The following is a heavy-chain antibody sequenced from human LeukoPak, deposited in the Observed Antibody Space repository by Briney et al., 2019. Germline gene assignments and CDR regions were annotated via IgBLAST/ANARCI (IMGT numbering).Heavy chain of an antibody. V-gene: IGHV4-30-4*01. D-gene: IGHD2-15*01. Sequence: PSETLSLTCTVSGGSISSGDYYWSWIRQPPGKGLEWIGYIYYSGSTYYNPSLKSRVTISVDTSKNQFSLKLSSVTAADTAVYYCASSEYCSGGSCYSRPDYWGQGTLVTVSS. CDR2: IYYSGST. CDR3: ASSEYCSGGSCYSRPDY. J-gene: IGHJ4*02. CDR1: GGSISSGDYY.